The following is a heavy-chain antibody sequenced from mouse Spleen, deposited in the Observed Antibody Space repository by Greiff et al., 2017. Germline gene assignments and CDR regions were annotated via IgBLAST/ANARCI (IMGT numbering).Heavy chain of an antibody. CDR3: ARSTTVVLDY. J-gene: IGHJ2*01. CDR2: INPNDGGT. V-gene: IGHV1-26*01. D-gene: IGHD1-1*01. CDR1: GYTFTDYY. Sequence: VQLQQSGPELVKPGASVKISCKASGYTFTDYYMNWVKQSHGKSLEWIGDINPNDGGTSYNQKFKGKATLTVDKSSSTAYMELRSLTSEDSAVYYCARSTTVVLDYWGQGTTLTVSS.